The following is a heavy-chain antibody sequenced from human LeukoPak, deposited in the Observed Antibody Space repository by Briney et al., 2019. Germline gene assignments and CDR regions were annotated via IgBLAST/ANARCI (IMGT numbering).Heavy chain of an antibody. D-gene: IGHD6-13*01. J-gene: IGHJ4*02. Sequence: GGSLILSCAASGVAISDYGMSWVRQVPGKGLEWVSGINWDGEATSYADSVKGRFTISRDNAKKSMYLEMNSLREEDTALYYCARDSSSSWYSLAYWGQGTLVTVSS. V-gene: IGHV3-20*04. CDR2: INWDGEAT. CDR3: ARDSSSSWYSLAY. CDR1: GVAISDYG.